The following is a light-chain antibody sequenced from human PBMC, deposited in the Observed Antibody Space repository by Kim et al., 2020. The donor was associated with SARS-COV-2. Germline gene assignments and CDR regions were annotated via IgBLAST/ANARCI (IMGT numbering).Light chain of an antibody. J-gene: IGKJ2*01. V-gene: IGKV1-5*03. CDR1: QSISTW. CDR3: QHYSRFPYT. Sequence: DIQMTQSPSTLSASVGDRVTITCRASQSISTWLAWYQQKPGKAPNLLIYLASTLQSGVPSRFSGSGSGTEFTLTIDSLQPYDFATYYCQHYSRFPYTFGQGTKLEI. CDR2: LAS.